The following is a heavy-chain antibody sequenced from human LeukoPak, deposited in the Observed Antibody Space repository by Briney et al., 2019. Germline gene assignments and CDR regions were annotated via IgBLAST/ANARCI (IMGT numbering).Heavy chain of an antibody. Sequence: SETLSLTCTVSGGSISDYYWSWIRQPPGKGLEWIGYIYYSGSTYYNPSLKSRVTISVDTSKNQFSLKLSSVTAADTAVYYCAREEWFDPWGQGTLVTVSS. CDR3: AREEWFDP. CDR1: GGSISDYY. CDR2: IYYSGST. V-gene: IGHV4-30-4*08. J-gene: IGHJ5*02.